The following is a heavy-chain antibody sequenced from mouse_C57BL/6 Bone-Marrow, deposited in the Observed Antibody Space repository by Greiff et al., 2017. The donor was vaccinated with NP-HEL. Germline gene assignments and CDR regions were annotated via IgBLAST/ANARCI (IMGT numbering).Heavy chain of an antibody. CDR1: GFSINSDCY. J-gene: IGHJ2*01. CDR3: ARDKYSNYGSFDY. D-gene: IGHD2-5*01. Sequence: EVQVVESGPSLVRPSQTLSLTCTVTGFSINSDCYWIWIRQFPGNKLEYIGYTFYSGITYYNPSLESRTYITRDTSKNQFSLKLSSVTTEDTATYYCARDKYSNYGSFDYWGQGTTLTVSS. CDR2: TFYSGIT. V-gene: IGHV3-3*01.